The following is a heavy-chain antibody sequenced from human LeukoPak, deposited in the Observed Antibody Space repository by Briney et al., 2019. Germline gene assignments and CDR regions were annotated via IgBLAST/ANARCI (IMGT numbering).Heavy chain of an antibody. D-gene: IGHD6-19*01. J-gene: IGHJ4*02. V-gene: IGHV3-23*01. CDR2: ISGSGDSA. CDR3: ARAYSSGWYPYYFDY. CDR1: GFTFSSYG. Sequence: SGGSLRLSCAASGFTFSSYGMSWVRQAPGKGLEWVSVISGSGDSAYYAESVKGQFTISRDNSKNTLYLHMNRLRAEDTAVYYCARAYSSGWYPYYFDYWGQGTLVTVSS.